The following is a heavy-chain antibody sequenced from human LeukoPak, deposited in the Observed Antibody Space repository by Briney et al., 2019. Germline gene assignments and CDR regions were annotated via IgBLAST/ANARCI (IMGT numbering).Heavy chain of an antibody. CDR3: ATKGNYDILTGYFDY. J-gene: IGHJ4*02. D-gene: IGHD3-9*01. Sequence: ASVKVSCKVSGYTLTELSMHWVRQAPGKGLEWMGGFDPEDGETIYAQKFQGRVTMTEDTSTDTAYMELSSLRSEDTAVYYCATKGNYDILTGYFDYWGQGTLVTVSS. V-gene: IGHV1-24*01. CDR2: FDPEDGET. CDR1: GYTLTELS.